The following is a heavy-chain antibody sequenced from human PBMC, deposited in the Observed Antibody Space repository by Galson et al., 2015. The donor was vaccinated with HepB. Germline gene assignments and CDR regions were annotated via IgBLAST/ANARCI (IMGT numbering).Heavy chain of an antibody. CDR1: GYTFTSYA. J-gene: IGHJ6*02. Sequence: SVKVSCKASGYTFTSYAMNWVRQAPGQGLEWMGWINTNTGNPTYAQGFTGRFVFSLDTSVSTAYLQISSLKAEDTAVYYCARDWGGGWYTRDYYYYGMDVWGQGTTVTVSS. D-gene: IGHD6-19*01. V-gene: IGHV7-4-1*02. CDR3: ARDWGGGWYTRDYYYYGMDV. CDR2: INTNTGNP.